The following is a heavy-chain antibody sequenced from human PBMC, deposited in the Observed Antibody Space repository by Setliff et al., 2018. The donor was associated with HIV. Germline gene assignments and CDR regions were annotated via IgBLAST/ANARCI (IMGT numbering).Heavy chain of an antibody. CDR1: GGSISSYY. J-gene: IGHJ6*02. Sequence: ASETLSLTRTVSGGSISSYYWSWIRQPAGKGLEWIGRFYTSGSTNYNPSLKSRVTMSVDTSKNQFSLKVRYVTAADTAIYYCAREIWGQVAHVPYGMDVWGQGTTVTVSS. CDR3: AREIWGQVAHVPYGMDV. CDR2: FYTSGST. V-gene: IGHV4-4*07. D-gene: IGHD5-12*01.